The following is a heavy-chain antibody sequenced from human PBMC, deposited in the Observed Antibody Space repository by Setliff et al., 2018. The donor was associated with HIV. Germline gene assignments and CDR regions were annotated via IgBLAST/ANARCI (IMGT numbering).Heavy chain of an antibody. D-gene: IGHD2-15*01. CDR2: ISVDSGDS. V-gene: IGHV1-18*01. Sequence: ASVKVSCKASGYTFRNQGLSWVRQAPGQGPEWMGWISVDSGDSYYGQKFQDRVIMTADTSTNKAYMELRSLRSDDAAIYYCARVLIGGRDIVVGAHDYWGQGTLVTVSS. CDR3: ARVLIGGRDIVVGAHDY. J-gene: IGHJ4*02. CDR1: GYTFRNQG.